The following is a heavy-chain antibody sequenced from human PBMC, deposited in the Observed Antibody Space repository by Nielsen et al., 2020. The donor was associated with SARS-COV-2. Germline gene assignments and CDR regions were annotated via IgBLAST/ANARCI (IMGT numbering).Heavy chain of an antibody. V-gene: IGHV4-39*01. J-gene: IGHJ4*02. CDR1: GGSITSSPFY. D-gene: IGHD1-26*01. CDR3: ASLGWDGDY. CDR2: FHYNGNT. Sequence: SETLSLTCTVSGGSITSSPFYWSWIRQPPGMSLEWIGSFHYNGNTFYNASLKSRLTTSIDTSKNQFSLDLRSVTVADTAVYFCASLGWDGDYWGQGILVTVSS.